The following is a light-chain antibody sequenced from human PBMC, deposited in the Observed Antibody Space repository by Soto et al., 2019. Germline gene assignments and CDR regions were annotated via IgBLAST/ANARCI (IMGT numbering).Light chain of an antibody. J-gene: IGLJ1*01. V-gene: IGLV2-14*03. CDR1: SSDVGYYNY. Sequence: QSALTQPASVSGSPGQSITISCTGTSSDVGYYNYVSWYQQHPGKAPKLMIYDVRYRPSGVSDRCSGSKSGNTASLTLSGLQAEDEADYYCSSYTSSSTLVFGTGTKLTVL. CDR3: SSYTSSSTLV. CDR2: DVR.